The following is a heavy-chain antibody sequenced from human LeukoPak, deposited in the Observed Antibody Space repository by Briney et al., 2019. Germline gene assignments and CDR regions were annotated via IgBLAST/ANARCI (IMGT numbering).Heavy chain of an antibody. CDR3: ARWCGGDCCTRWFDP. V-gene: IGHV1-46*01. CDR2: INPSGGST. D-gene: IGHD2-21*02. J-gene: IGHJ5*02. CDR1: GYTFISYY. Sequence: ASVKVSCKASGYTFISYYMHWVRQAPGQGLEWMGIINPSGGSTSYAQKFQGRVTMSRDTSTSTVYMELNNLRSEDTAVYYCARWCGGDCCTRWFDPWGQGTLVTVSS.